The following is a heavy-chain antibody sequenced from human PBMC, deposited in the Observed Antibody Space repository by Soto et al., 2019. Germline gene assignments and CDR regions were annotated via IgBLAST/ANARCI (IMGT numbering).Heavy chain of an antibody. Sequence: QVHLVQSGAEVKKPGASVKVSCKGSGYAFTTYGITWGRQAPGQGLEWMGWISAHNGNTNYAQKLQGRVTVTRDTSTSTAYMELRSLRSDDTAVYYCARGRYGDYWGQGALVNVSS. CDR3: ARGRYGDY. J-gene: IGHJ4*02. D-gene: IGHD1-1*01. CDR1: GYAFTTYG. CDR2: ISAHNGNT. V-gene: IGHV1-18*01.